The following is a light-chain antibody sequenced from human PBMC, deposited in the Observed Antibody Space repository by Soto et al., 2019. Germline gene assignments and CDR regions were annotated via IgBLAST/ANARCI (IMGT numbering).Light chain of an antibody. CDR2: EVS. V-gene: IGLV2-8*01. Sequence: QSVLTQPPSASGSPGQSVPISCTGTSSDVGGYNSVSWYQQHPGKAPKLMIYEVSKRPSGVPDRFSGSKSGNTASLTVSGLQAEDEADYYCSSYAGSNNVFGTGTKLTVL. CDR3: SSYAGSNNV. CDR1: SSDVGGYNS. J-gene: IGLJ1*01.